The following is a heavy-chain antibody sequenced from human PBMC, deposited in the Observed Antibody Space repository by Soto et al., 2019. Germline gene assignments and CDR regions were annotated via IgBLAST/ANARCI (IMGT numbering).Heavy chain of an antibody. D-gene: IGHD3-10*01. CDR3: AKVVRGVIIMMSAFDI. V-gene: IGHV3-23*01. J-gene: IGHJ3*02. CDR2: ISGSGGST. CDR1: GFTFSSYA. Sequence: GGSLRLSCAASGFTFSSYAISWVRKAPGKGLEWCSAISGSGGSTYYADSVKGRFTISRDNSKNTLYLQMNSLRAEDTAVYYCAKVVRGVIIMMSAFDIWGQGTMVTVSS.